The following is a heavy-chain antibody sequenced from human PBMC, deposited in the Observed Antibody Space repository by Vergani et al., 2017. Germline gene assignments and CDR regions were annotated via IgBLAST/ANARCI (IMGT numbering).Heavy chain of an antibody. J-gene: IGHJ3*02. CDR1: GFTVSSNY. CDR2: IYSGGST. V-gene: IGHV3-53*01. CDR3: ASSSWTDAFDI. Sequence: EVQLVESGGGLIQPGGSLRLSCAASGFTVSSNYMSWVRQAPGKGLEWVSVIYSGGSTHYADSVKGRFTTSRDNSKNTLYLQMNSLRAADSAVYYCASSSWTDAFDIWGQGTMVTVSS. D-gene: IGHD6-13*01.